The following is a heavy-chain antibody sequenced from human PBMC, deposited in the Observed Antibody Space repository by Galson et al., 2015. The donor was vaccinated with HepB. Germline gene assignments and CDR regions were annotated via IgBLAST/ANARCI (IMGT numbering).Heavy chain of an antibody. CDR3: AKDTVGATAGNYFDY. Sequence: SLRLSCAVSGFTFDDYTMHWVRQAPGKGLEWVSLISWDGGSTYYADSVKGRFTISRDNSKNSLYLQMNSLRTEDTALYYCAKDTVGATAGNYFDYWGQGTLVTVSS. CDR1: GFTFDDYT. V-gene: IGHV3-43*01. J-gene: IGHJ4*02. D-gene: IGHD1-26*01. CDR2: ISWDGGST.